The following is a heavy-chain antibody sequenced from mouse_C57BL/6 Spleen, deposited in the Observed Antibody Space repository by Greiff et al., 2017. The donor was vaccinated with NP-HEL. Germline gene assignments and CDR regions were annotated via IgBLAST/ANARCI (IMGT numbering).Heavy chain of an antibody. CDR1: GYTFTSYW. CDR3: ARSLTTVGYFDV. CDR2: IDPSDSYT. V-gene: IGHV1-50*01. D-gene: IGHD1-1*01. Sequence: QVQLQQPGAELVKPGASVKLSCKASGYTFTSYWMQWVKQRPGQGLEWIGEIDPSDSYTNYNQKFKGKATLTVDTSSSTAYMQLSSLTSEDSAVYYCARSLTTVGYFDVWGTGTTVTVSS. J-gene: IGHJ1*03.